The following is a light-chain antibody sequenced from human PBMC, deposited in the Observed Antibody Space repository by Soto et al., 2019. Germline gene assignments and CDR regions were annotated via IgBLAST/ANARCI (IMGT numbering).Light chain of an antibody. CDR2: RNN. V-gene: IGLV1-47*01. CDR1: RSNIGRNF. CDR3: AAWDDTLDAQV. J-gene: IGLJ3*02. Sequence: QSVLTQSPSASGTPGQRVTISCSGSRSNIGRNFAYWYQHVPGTAPRLLIQRNNERPSGVPDRFSGSKSGTSVSLAISGLRVEDEATYYCAAWDDTLDAQVFGGGTKLTVL.